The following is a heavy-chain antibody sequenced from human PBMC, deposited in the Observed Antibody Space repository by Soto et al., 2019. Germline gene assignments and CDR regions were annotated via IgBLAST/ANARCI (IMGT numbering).Heavy chain of an antibody. Sequence: GGSLRLSCAASGFTFSSYDMHWVRQATGKGLEWVSAIGTAGDTYYPGSVKGRFTISRENAKNSLYLQMNSLRAGDTAVYYCARGPKLTGAPLGGDWYFDLWGRGTLVTVSS. D-gene: IGHD7-27*01. CDR2: IGTAGDT. J-gene: IGHJ2*01. CDR1: GFTFSSYD. CDR3: ARGPKLTGAPLGGDWYFDL. V-gene: IGHV3-13*01.